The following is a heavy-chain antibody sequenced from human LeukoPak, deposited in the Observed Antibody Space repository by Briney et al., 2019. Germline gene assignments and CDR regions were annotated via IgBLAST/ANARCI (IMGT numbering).Heavy chain of an antibody. Sequence: SETLSLTCTVSGGSISSYYWSWMRQPPGKGLEWIGYIYYSGSTNYNPSLKSRVTISVDTSKNQFSLKLSSVTAADTAVYYCAMWGPYDSSGYYYYFDYWGQGTLVTVSS. D-gene: IGHD3-22*01. V-gene: IGHV4-59*01. CDR2: IYYSGST. CDR3: AMWGPYDSSGYYYYFDY. J-gene: IGHJ4*02. CDR1: GGSISSYY.